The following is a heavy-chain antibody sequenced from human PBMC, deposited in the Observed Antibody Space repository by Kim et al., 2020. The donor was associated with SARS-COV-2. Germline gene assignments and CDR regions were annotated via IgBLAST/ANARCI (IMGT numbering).Heavy chain of an antibody. J-gene: IGHJ5*02. Sequence: SETLSLTCTVSGGSISSYYWSWIRQPPGKGLEWIGFIYYSGSTNYNPSLKSRVSISVDTSKNPFSLTLSSVTAADTAESSCDRETHSGSYDNGWFDPCG. CDR1: GGSISSYY. CDR2: IYYSGST. D-gene: IGHD3-10*01. CDR3: DRETHSGSYDNGWFDP. V-gene: IGHV4-59*01.